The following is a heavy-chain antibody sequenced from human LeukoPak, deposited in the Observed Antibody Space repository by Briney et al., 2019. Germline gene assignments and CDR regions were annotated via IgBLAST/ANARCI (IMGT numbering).Heavy chain of an antibody. CDR1: GFTFSGYA. D-gene: IGHD3-22*01. CDR3: AKEHYYDSSGYPEYFDY. V-gene: IGHV3-23*01. Sequence: GASLRLSCAASGFTFSGYAMSWVRQAPGKGLEWVSAISGSGGSTYYADSVKGRFTISRDNSKNTLYLQMNSLRAEDTAVYYCAKEHYYDSSGYPEYFDYWGQGTLVTVSS. J-gene: IGHJ4*02. CDR2: ISGSGGST.